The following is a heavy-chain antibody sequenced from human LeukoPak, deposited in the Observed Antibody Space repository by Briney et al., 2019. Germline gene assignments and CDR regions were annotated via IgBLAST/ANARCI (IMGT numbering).Heavy chain of an antibody. Sequence: GGSLRLSCAASGFTFSSYAMSWVRQAPGKGLEWVSAISGSGGSTYYADSVKGRFTISRDNSKNTLYLQMNSLRAEDTAVYHCAKVSGPWVVVVNGFDYWGQGTLVTVSS. CDR3: AKVSGPWVVVVNGFDY. D-gene: IGHD3-22*01. CDR1: GFTFSSYA. V-gene: IGHV3-23*01. CDR2: ISGSGGST. J-gene: IGHJ4*02.